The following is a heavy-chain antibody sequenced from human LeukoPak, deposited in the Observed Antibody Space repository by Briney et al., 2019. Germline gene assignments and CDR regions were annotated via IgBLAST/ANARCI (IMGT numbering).Heavy chain of an antibody. CDR1: GGSISSYY. CDR3: ARHPYRTASGFDP. Sequence: SETLSLTCTVSGGSISSYYWSWIRQPPGKGLEWIGYIFYSGSTSYNPSLKSRVTISVDTSKNQFSLKLSSVTAADTAVYYCARHPYRTASGFDPWGQGTLVTVSS. J-gene: IGHJ5*02. CDR2: IFYSGST. D-gene: IGHD3-16*02. V-gene: IGHV4-59*08.